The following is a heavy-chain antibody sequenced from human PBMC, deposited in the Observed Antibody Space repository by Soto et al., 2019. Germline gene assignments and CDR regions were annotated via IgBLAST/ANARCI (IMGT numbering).Heavy chain of an antibody. CDR2: INHSGST. Sequence: SETLSLTCAVYGGSFSGYYWSCIRQPPGKGMEWIGEINHSGSTNYNPSPKSRVTISVDTSKNQFSLKLSSVTAADTAVYYCATGGERGPFDYWGQGTLVTVSS. CDR1: GGSFSGYY. V-gene: IGHV4-34*01. CDR3: ATGGERGPFDY. J-gene: IGHJ4*02. D-gene: IGHD3-16*01.